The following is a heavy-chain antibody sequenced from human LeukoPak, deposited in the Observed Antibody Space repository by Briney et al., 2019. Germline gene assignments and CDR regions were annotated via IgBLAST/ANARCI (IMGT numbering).Heavy chain of an antibody. CDR3: ARGRNIGYIVVVPAAYFDY. V-gene: IGHV1-18*01. Sequence: ASVKVSCKASGYTFTSYGISWVRQAPGQGREWMGWISAYNGNTNYAQKLQGRVTMTTDTSTSTAYMELRSLRSDDTAVYYCARGRNIGYIVVVPAAYFDYWGQGTLVTVSS. CDR2: ISAYNGNT. J-gene: IGHJ4*02. D-gene: IGHD2-2*01. CDR1: GYTFTSYG.